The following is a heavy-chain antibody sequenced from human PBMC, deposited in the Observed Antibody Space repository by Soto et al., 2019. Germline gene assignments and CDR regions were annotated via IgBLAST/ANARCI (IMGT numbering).Heavy chain of an antibody. CDR2: ISYDGSNK. V-gene: IGHV3-30-3*01. D-gene: IGHD4-17*01. CDR1: GFTFSSYA. CDR3: ARGPRFYWYFDL. J-gene: IGHJ2*01. Sequence: VQLVESGGGVVQPGRSLRLSCAASGFTFSSYAMHWVRQAPGKGLEWVAVISYDGSNKYYADSVKGRFTISRDNSKNTLYLQMNSLRAEDTAVYYCARGPRFYWYFDLWGRGTLVTVSS.